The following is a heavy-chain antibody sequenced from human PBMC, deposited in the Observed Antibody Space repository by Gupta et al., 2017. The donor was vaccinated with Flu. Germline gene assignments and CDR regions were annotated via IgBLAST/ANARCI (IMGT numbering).Heavy chain of an antibody. J-gene: IGHJ4*02. CDR2: ISSTSAYI. CDR3: WWGSGFDQSDY. CDR1: GFTFSYYT. V-gene: IGHV3-21*01. Sequence: EVHLVESGGGRVKPGGYLRLSCAASGFTFSYYTINLVRQAPRKGLEWVSSISSTSAYIHYADSVKGRFTISRDNAKNSLYLQMNSLRAEDTAVYYCWWGSGFDQSDYWGQGTPVTVSS. D-gene: IGHD6-19*01.